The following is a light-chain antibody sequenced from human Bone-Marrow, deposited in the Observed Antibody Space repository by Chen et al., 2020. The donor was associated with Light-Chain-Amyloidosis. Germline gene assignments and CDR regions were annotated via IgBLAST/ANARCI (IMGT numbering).Light chain of an antibody. Sequence: IVLTQSPATLSLSPGERAALSCRASQRISQFLAWYQHKPGQAPRLLIYDASIRATGIPARFSGSGSGTDFTLTINSLEPEDFAVYYCQERTNWPLYTFGQGTKLEI. V-gene: IGKV3-11*01. CDR1: QRISQF. CDR3: QERTNWPLYT. J-gene: IGKJ2*01. CDR2: DAS.